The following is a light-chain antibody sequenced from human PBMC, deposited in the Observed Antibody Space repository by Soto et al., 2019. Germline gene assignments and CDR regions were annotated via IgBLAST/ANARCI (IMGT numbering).Light chain of an antibody. CDR2: EGS. CDR3: CSYAGSSTYV. V-gene: IGLV2-23*01. J-gene: IGLJ1*01. Sequence: QSVLTQPASVSGSPGQSITISCTGTSSDVGSYNLVSWYQQHPGKAPKLMIYEGSKRPSGVSNRFSGSKSGNTASLTISGLQAEDEAAYYCCSYAGSSTYVFGTGTKV. CDR1: SSDVGSYNL.